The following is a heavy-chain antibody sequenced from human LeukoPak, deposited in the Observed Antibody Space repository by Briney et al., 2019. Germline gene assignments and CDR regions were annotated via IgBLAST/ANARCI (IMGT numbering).Heavy chain of an antibody. CDR1: GGSFSGYY. D-gene: IGHD6-19*01. V-gene: IGHV4-34*01. CDR3: GRHIWSNGWVFDY. Sequence: PSETLSLTCAVYGGSFSGYYWSWIRQPPGKGLEWIGEINHSGSTNYNPSLKSRVTISVDTSNNQFSLKMSSVTAADTAVYYCGRHIWSNGWVFDYWGQGTLVTVYS. CDR2: INHSGST. J-gene: IGHJ4*02.